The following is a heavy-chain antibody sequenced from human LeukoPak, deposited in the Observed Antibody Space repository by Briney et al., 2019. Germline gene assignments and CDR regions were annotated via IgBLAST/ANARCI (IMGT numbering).Heavy chain of an antibody. CDR1: GFTFSSYG. V-gene: IGHV3-23*01. CDR2: ISGSGGST. Sequence: GGSLRLSCAASGFTFSSYGMSWVRQAPGKGLEWVSIISGSGGSTYYADSVKGRFTISRDTSKNTLYLQMNSLRAEDTAVYFCAKKNDFWNGYFDYWGQGTLVTVSS. J-gene: IGHJ4*02. CDR3: AKKNDFWNGYFDY. D-gene: IGHD3-3*01.